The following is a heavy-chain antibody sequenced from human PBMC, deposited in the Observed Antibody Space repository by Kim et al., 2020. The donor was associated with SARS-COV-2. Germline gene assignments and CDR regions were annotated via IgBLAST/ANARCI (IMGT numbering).Heavy chain of an antibody. D-gene: IGHD3-10*01. Sequence: ASVKVSCKASGYTFTSYGISWVRQAPGQGLEWMGWISAYNGNTNYAQKLQGRVTMTTDTSTSTAYMELRSLRSDDTAVYYCARAFIKMATIRGGWFDPWGQGTLVTVSS. CDR2: ISAYNGNT. CDR1: GYTFTSYG. J-gene: IGHJ5*02. V-gene: IGHV1-18*01. CDR3: ARAFIKMATIRGGWFDP.